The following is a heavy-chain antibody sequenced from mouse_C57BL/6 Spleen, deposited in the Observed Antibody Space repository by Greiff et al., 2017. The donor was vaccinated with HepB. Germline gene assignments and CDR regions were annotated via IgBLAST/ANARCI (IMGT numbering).Heavy chain of an antibody. J-gene: IGHJ3*01. CDR3: QDSSGYSWFAY. Sequence: QVQLQQSGAELVRPGASVTLSCKASGYTFTDYEMHWVKQTPVHGLEWIGAIDPETGGTAYNQKFKGKAILTADKSSSTAYMELRSLTSEDSAVYYCQDSSGYSWFAYWGQGTLVTVSA. CDR1: GYTFTDYE. V-gene: IGHV1-15*01. CDR2: IDPETGGT. D-gene: IGHD3-2*02.